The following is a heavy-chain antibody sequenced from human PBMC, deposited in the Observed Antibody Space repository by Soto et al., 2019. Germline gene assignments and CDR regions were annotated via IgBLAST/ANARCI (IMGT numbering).Heavy chain of an antibody. V-gene: IGHV1-46*01. CDR1: GYTFTSYY. CDR3: ASHFYSSGWLQYYYYYGMDV. J-gene: IGHJ6*02. CDR2: INPSGGST. D-gene: IGHD6-19*01. Sequence: ASAKVSCKASGYTFTSYYMHWVRQAPGQGLEWMGIINPSGGSTSYAQKFQGRVTMTRDTSTSTVYMELSSLRSEDTAVYYCASHFYSSGWLQYYYYYGMDVWGQGTTVTVSS.